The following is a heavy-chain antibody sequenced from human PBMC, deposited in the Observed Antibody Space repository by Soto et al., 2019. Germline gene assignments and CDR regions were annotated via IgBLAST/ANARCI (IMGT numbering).Heavy chain of an antibody. J-gene: IGHJ4*02. CDR2: ISSSSSYI. D-gene: IGHD3-10*01. V-gene: IGHV3-21*01. Sequence: GGSLRLSCAASGFTFSSYSMNWVRQAPGKGLEWVSSISSSSSYIYYADSVKGRFTISRDNAKNSLYLQMNSLRAEDTAVYYCARLGYGSGSYYSWYFDYWGQGTLVTVPQ. CDR3: ARLGYGSGSYYSWYFDY. CDR1: GFTFSSYS.